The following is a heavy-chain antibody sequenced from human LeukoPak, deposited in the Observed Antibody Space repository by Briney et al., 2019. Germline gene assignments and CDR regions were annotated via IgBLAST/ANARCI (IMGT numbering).Heavy chain of an antibody. D-gene: IGHD2-2*02. CDR2: ISAYNGNT. CDR1: GYTFTSYG. J-gene: IGHJ4*02. CDR3: ARSLGSSCSSTSCYTGYFDY. Sequence: ASVKVSCKASGYTFTSYGISWVRQAPGQGLEWMGWISAYNGNTNYAQKLQGRVTMTTDTSTSTAYMELRSLRSDDTAVYYCARSLGSSCSSTSCYTGYFDYWGQGTLVIVSS. V-gene: IGHV1-18*01.